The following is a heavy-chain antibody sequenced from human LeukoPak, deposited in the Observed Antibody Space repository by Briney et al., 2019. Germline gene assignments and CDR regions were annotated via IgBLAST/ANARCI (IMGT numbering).Heavy chain of an antibody. V-gene: IGHV4-4*07. Sequence: SETLSLTCTVSGGSISSYYWSWIRQPAGKGLEWIGRIYTSGSTTYNPSLKSRVTMSVDTSKNQFSLKRSSVTAADTAVYYCARHQHSGRKHYYGMDVWGQGTTVTASS. J-gene: IGHJ6*02. CDR2: IYTSGST. CDR3: ARHQHSGRKHYYGMDV. CDR1: GGSISSYY. D-gene: IGHD1-26*01.